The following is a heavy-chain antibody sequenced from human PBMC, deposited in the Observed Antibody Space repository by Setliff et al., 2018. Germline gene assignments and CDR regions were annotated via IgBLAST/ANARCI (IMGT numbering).Heavy chain of an antibody. CDR2: INHSGSN. CDR1: GGSINSGYL. CDR3: ARGIGGYCSSMSCSNESWP. Sequence: SETLSLTCTVSGGSINSGYLWSWIRQPPGKGLEWIGEINHSGSNNYNPSLKSRVTISVDTSKNQSSLQLSSVTAADTAVYYCARGIGGYCSSMSCSNESWPWGQGTLVTVSS. D-gene: IGHD2-2*01. J-gene: IGHJ5*02. V-gene: IGHV4-34*01.